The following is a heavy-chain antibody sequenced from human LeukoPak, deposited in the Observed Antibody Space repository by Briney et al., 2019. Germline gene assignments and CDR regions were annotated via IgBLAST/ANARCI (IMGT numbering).Heavy chain of an antibody. Sequence: GASVKVSCKASGYTFTSYGISWVRQAPVQGLEWMGWINADNGNTRYAQKLQGRVTMTTDTSTTTAYMDLRSLRSDDTAVYYCARDADGSGTLLDYWGQGTLVTVSS. V-gene: IGHV1-18*01. D-gene: IGHD3-10*01. CDR3: ARDADGSGTLLDY. CDR2: INADNGNT. CDR1: GYTFTSYG. J-gene: IGHJ4*02.